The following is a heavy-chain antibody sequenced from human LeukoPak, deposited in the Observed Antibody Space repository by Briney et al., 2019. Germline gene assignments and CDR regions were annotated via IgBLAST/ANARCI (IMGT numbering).Heavy chain of an antibody. CDR1: GYTFTSYY. V-gene: IGHV1-46*01. D-gene: IGHD3-9*01. Sequence: RASVKVSCKASGYTFTSYYMHWVRQAPGQGLEWMGIINPSGGSTSYAQKFQGRVTMTRDTSTSTVYMELSSLRSEDTAVYYCARGLTQLRYFDWFPDAFDIWGQGTMVTVSS. CDR3: ARGLTQLRYFDWFPDAFDI. CDR2: INPSGGST. J-gene: IGHJ3*02.